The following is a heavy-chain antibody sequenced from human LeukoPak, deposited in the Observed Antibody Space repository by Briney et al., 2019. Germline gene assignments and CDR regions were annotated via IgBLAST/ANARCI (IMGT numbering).Heavy chain of an antibody. D-gene: IGHD5-18*01. Sequence: GGSLRLSCAASGFTFSDYGMSWVRQAPGKGLEWVSAISGSGGSTYYADSVKGRFTISRDNSKNTLYLQMNSLKTEDTAVYYCTTFRPRGYSYGLSLDYWGQGTLVTVS. CDR2: ISGSGGST. CDR3: TTFRPRGYSYGLSLDY. J-gene: IGHJ4*02. V-gene: IGHV3-23*01. CDR1: GFTFSDYG.